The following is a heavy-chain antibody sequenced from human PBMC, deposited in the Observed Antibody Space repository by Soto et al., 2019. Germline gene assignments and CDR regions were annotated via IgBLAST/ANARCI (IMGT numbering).Heavy chain of an antibody. V-gene: IGHV3-23*01. CDR3: ATASKYCSSTSCYNYYYMDV. Sequence: PGESLKISCAASGFTFSSYAMSWVRQAPGKGLEWVSAISGSGGSTYYADSVKGRFTISRDNSKNTLYLQMNSLRAEDTAVYYCATASKYCSSTSCYNYYYMDVWGKGTTVTVSS. CDR2: ISGSGGST. CDR1: GFTFSSYA. J-gene: IGHJ6*03. D-gene: IGHD2-2*01.